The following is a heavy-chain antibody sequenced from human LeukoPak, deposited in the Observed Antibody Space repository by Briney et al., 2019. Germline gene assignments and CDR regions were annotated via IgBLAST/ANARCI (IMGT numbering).Heavy chain of an antibody. Sequence: GGSLRLSRAASGFXFSTYGIHWVRQAPGKGLEWVGFIRSKNYGGTTEYAASVKGRFTISRDDSKSIAYLQMNSLKTEDTAVYYCTRIIVATKDYWGQGTLVTVSS. V-gene: IGHV3-49*04. CDR3: TRIIVATKDY. J-gene: IGHJ4*02. CDR2: IRSKNYGGTT. CDR1: GFXFSTYG. D-gene: IGHD5-12*01.